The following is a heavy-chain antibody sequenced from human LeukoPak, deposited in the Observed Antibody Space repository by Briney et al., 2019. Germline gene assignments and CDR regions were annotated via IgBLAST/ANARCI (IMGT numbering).Heavy chain of an antibody. CDR3: ARDWGGYYDSSGPPLDY. CDR2: ISSSSSYI. Sequence: GGSLRLSCAASGFTFSSYAMSWVRQAPGKGLEWVSSISSSSSYIYYADSVKGRFTISRDNAKNSLYLQMNSLRAEDTAVYYCARDWGGYYDSSGPPLDYWGQGTLVTVSS. V-gene: IGHV3-21*01. D-gene: IGHD3-22*01. J-gene: IGHJ4*02. CDR1: GFTFSSYA.